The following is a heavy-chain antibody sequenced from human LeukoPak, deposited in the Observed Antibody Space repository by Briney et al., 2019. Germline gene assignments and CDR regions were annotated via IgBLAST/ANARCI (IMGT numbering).Heavy chain of an antibody. CDR1: GASISGSGYY. J-gene: IGHJ3*02. Sequence: ETLSLTCTVSGASISGSGYYWGWIRQPPGKGLEWVANIKQDGSEKYYVDSVKGRFTISRDNAKNSLYLQMNSLRAEDTAVYYCARDSSGSYYDAFDIWGQGTMVTVSS. CDR3: ARDSSGSYYDAFDI. CDR2: IKQDGSEK. D-gene: IGHD1-26*01. V-gene: IGHV3-7*01.